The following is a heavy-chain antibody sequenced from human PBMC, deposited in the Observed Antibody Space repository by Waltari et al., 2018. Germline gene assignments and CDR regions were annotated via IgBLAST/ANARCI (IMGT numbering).Heavy chain of an antibody. J-gene: IGHJ6*03. V-gene: IGHV4-34*01. CDR3: ARGRGADDFWSGYYYYYMDV. Sequence: QVQLQQWGAGLLKPSETLSLTCAVYGGSFSGYYWSWIRPRPGKGLEWIGEINHSGSTNYNPSLKSRVTISVDTSKNQFSLKLSSVTAADTAVYYCARGRGADDFWSGYYYYYMDVWGKGTTVTVSS. CDR2: INHSGST. D-gene: IGHD3-3*01. CDR1: GGSFSGYY.